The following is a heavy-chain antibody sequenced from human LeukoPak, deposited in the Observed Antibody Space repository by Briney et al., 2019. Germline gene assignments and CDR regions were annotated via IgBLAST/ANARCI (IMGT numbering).Heavy chain of an antibody. D-gene: IGHD3-16*02. J-gene: IGHJ4*02. CDR1: GFTFSTYA. V-gene: IGHV3-23*01. Sequence: PGGSLRLSCAATGFTFSTYAMSWVRQAPGKGLEWVSAVRGSGSDTYYADSVKGRFTISRDNSKNTLYLQMNSLRAEDTAVYYCARDPYDYVWGSYRSNFDYWGQGTLVTVSS. CDR2: VRGSGSDT. CDR3: ARDPYDYVWGSYRSNFDY.